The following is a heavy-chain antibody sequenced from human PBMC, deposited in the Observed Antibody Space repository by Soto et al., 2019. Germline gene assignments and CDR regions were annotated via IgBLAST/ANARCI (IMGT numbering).Heavy chain of an antibody. CDR3: ARGPTTVTQYYYYGMDV. D-gene: IGHD4-17*01. V-gene: IGHV4-34*01. J-gene: IGHJ6*02. CDR2: INHSGST. Sequence: PSETLSLTCAVYGGSFSGYYWSWIRQPPGKGLEWIGEINHSGSTNYNPSLKSRVTISVDTSKNQFSLKLSSVTAADTAVYYCARGPTTVTQYYYYGMDVWGQGTTVTVS. CDR1: GGSFSGYY.